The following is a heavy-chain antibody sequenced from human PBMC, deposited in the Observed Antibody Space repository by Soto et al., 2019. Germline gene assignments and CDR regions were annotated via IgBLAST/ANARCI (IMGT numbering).Heavy chain of an antibody. CDR2: ISSSSSYI. D-gene: IGHD3-3*01. V-gene: IGHV3-21*01. CDR3: ATYHYAFWSGYYKPEYYFDY. J-gene: IGHJ4*02. Sequence: GCLRLACSASGFTFSSYSMNWVRQAPGKGLEWVSSISSSSSYIYYADSVKGRFTISRDNAKNSLYLQMNSLRAEDTAVYYCATYHYAFWSGYYKPEYYFDYWGQGTLVTVYS. CDR1: GFTFSSYS.